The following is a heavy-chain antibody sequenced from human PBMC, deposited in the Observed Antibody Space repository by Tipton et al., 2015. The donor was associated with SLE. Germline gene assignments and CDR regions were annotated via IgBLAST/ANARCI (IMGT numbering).Heavy chain of an antibody. V-gene: IGHV4-59*01. CDR1: GASIRSYY. CDR2: IYNSGST. J-gene: IGHJ5*02. D-gene: IGHD1-1*01. CDR3: ARDSLSGDNWFDP. Sequence: LRLSCTVSGASIRSYYWSWIRQPPGKGLEWIGNIYNSGSTNYNPSLKSRVTMSLDTSKNQFSLKLSSVTAADTAVYYCARDSLSGDNWFDPWGQGTLVTVSA.